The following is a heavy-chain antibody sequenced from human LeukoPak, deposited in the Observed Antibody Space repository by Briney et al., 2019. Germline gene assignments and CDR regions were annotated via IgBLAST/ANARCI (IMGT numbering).Heavy chain of an antibody. Sequence: GGSLRLSCAASGITFSDYAMSWVRQAPGKGLEWVSVISDSGGDKQYADSVKGRFTISRDNAKKSLYLQMNSLRDEDTAVYYCARARLTVSEGFDYWGQGTLVTVSS. CDR1: GITFSDYA. CDR2: ISDSGGDK. CDR3: ARARLTVSEGFDY. D-gene: IGHD6-19*01. V-gene: IGHV3-23*01. J-gene: IGHJ4*02.